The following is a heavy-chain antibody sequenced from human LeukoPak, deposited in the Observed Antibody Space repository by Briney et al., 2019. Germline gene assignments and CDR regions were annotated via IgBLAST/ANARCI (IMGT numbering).Heavy chain of an antibody. CDR3: ARAPYCSGGSCYWDGRYYFDY. CDR2: IYTSGST. CDR1: GYSISSGYY. J-gene: IGHJ4*02. D-gene: IGHD2-15*01. V-gene: IGHV4-4*07. Sequence: PSETLSLTCTVSGYSISSGYYWGWIRQPAGKGLEWIGRIYTSGSTNYNPSLKSRVTMSVDTSKNQFSLKLSSVTAADTAVYYCARAPYCSGGSCYWDGRYYFDYWGQGTLVTVSS.